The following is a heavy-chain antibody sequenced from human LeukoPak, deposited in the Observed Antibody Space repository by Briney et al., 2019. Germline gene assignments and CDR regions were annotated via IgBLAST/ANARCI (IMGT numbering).Heavy chain of an antibody. D-gene: IGHD2-15*01. CDR3: ARAKEAAFDS. CDR1: GFTFGSYW. V-gene: IGHV3-7*01. J-gene: IGHJ4*02. CDR2: IKQDGSEK. Sequence: GGSLRLSCAASGFTFGSYWMSWVRQAPGKGLEWVANIKQDGSEKNYVDSVKGRFTISRDNAKNSLYLQMNSLRVEDTAVYYCARAKEAAFDSWGQGNLVTVSS.